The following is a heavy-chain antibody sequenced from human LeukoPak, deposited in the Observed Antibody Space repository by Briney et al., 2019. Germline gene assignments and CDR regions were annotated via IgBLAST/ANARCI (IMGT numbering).Heavy chain of an antibody. CDR3: AREALDILTGYSLYYFDY. J-gene: IGHJ4*02. CDR2: IYSGGST. CDR1: GFTVSSNC. D-gene: IGHD3-9*01. Sequence: GGSLRLSCAASGFTVSSNCMSWVRQAPGKGLEWVSVIYSGGSTYYADSVKGRFTISRDNSKNTLYLQMNSLRAEDTAVYYCAREALDILTGYSLYYFDYWGQGTLVTVSS. V-gene: IGHV3-53*01.